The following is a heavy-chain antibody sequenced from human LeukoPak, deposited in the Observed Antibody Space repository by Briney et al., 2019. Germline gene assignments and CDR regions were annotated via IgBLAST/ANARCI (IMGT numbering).Heavy chain of an antibody. J-gene: IGHJ4*02. CDR1: GLIDSDHY. Sequence: GGSLTLSCSASGLIDSDHYMVWKRQATGKGRKGVSYIDKSGTNIDYADSVKGRFTVSRDNTRNSLFLQLNSLSAEDTAVYCCAREERRVYGNPDHWGQGTLVTVSS. CDR3: AREERRVYGNPDH. CDR2: IDKSGTNI. D-gene: IGHD2/OR15-2a*01. V-gene: IGHV3-11*01.